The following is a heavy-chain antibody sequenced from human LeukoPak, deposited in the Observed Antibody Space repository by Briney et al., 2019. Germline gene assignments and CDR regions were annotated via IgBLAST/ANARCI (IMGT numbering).Heavy chain of an antibody. CDR1: VGSISSYY. V-gene: IGHV4-59*08. Sequence: AETLSLPCTVSVGSISSYYGLWLPHPPGKGLVGIGYIYYRGNTNFNPSLKSPVTISVGTSKKQSAMKLSTVTAAETTVYDCARLGGSYSYGPTLATDAFDIWGQGTMVTVSS. D-gene: IGHD5-18*01. J-gene: IGHJ3*02. CDR3: ARLGGSYSYGPTLATDAFDI. CDR2: IYYRGNT.